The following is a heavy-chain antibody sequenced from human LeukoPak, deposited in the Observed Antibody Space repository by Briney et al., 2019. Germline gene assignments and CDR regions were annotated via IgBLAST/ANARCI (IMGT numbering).Heavy chain of an antibody. J-gene: IGHJ5*02. CDR1: GGSISSGGYY. CDR2: IYYSGST. Sequence: SQTLSLTCTVSGGSISSGGYYWRWIRQHPGKGLEWIGYIYYSGSTYYNPSLKSRVTISVDTSKNQFSLKLSSVTAADTAVYYCARGQQLVVFDHWGQGTLVTVSS. D-gene: IGHD6-13*01. V-gene: IGHV4-31*03. CDR3: ARGQQLVVFDH.